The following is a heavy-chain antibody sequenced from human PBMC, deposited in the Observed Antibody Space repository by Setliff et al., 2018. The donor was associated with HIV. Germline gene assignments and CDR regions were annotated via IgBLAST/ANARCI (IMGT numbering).Heavy chain of an antibody. Sequence: SVKVSCKASGGTFSNYAISWVRQAPGQGLEWMGRIIPLFGTTNYAQKFQGRVTIIADKSTSTAYMEVSSLGSEDTAVFYCARTPEGAAVFDYWGQGTLVTVSS. CDR2: IIPLFGTT. V-gene: IGHV1-69*06. D-gene: IGHD6-25*01. CDR3: ARTPEGAAVFDY. J-gene: IGHJ4*02. CDR1: GGTFSNYA.